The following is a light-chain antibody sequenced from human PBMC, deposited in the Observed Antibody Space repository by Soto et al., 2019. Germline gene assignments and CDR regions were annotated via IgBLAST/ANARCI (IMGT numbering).Light chain of an antibody. CDR1: QSVLYSSNNKNY. V-gene: IGKV4-1*01. J-gene: IGKJ1*01. CDR3: QQYYNTPWT. Sequence: DIVMTQSPDSLAVCLGERATINYKTSQSVLYSSNNKNYLAWYQQKPGQPPNLLIYWASTRESGVPDRFSGSGSGTNFTLPISSLEAEDGAVYYCQQYYNTPWTFGQGTKVEIK. CDR2: WAS.